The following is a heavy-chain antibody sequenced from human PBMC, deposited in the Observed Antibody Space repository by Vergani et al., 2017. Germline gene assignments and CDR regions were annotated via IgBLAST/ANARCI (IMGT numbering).Heavy chain of an antibody. CDR1: GGSISSSSYY. Sequence: QLQLQESGPGLVKPSETLSLTCTVSGGSISSSSYYWGWIRQPPGKGLEWIGSIYTSGSTNYNPSLKSRVTISVDTSKNQFSLKLSSVTAADTAVYYCARGVGPADAFDIWGQGTMVTVSS. CDR3: ARGVGPADAFDI. J-gene: IGHJ3*02. D-gene: IGHD3/OR15-3a*01. CDR2: IYTSGST. V-gene: IGHV4-39*07.